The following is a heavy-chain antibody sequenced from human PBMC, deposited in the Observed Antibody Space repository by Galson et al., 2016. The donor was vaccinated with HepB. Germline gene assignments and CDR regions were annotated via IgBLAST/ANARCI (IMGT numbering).Heavy chain of an antibody. Sequence: SLRLSCAASGFTFSSYGMHWVRQAPGKGLEWVAVIWYDGSIRYQTDSVKGRFTISRDNSKNTLYLQINSLRVEDTALYHCARDCDSLPAARWGLGYGMDVWGKGTAVTVSS. D-gene: IGHD2-2*01. V-gene: IGHV3-33*01. CDR3: ARDCDSLPAARWGLGYGMDV. CDR1: GFTFSSYG. J-gene: IGHJ6*04. CDR2: IWYDGSIR.